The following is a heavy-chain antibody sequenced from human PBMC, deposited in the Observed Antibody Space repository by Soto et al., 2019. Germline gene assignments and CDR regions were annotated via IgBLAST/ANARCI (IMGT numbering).Heavy chain of an antibody. CDR1: GGTFSSYA. CDR3: ARGAFFLGCGGDCYYFDY. D-gene: IGHD2-21*02. Sequence: QVQLVQSGAEVKKPGSSVKVSCKASGGTFSSYAISWVRLAPGQGLEWMGGIIPIFGTANYAQKFQGRVTITADESTSTAYMELSSLRSEDTAVYYCARGAFFLGCGGDCYYFDYWGQGTLVTVSS. J-gene: IGHJ4*02. V-gene: IGHV1-69*01. CDR2: IIPIFGTA.